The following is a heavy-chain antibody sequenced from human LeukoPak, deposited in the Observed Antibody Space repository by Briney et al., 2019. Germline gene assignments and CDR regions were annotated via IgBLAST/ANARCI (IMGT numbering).Heavy chain of an antibody. CDR3: ARHRSKWLQSSFDY. Sequence: SETLSLTCTVSGGSINSSSYYWGWIRQPPGKGLEWIGSIFYSGNTYDNPSLKSRVTISVDTSKNQFSRKLNSVTAADTAVYYCARHRSKWLQSSFDYWGQGTLVTVSS. CDR2: IFYSGNT. V-gene: IGHV4-39*01. J-gene: IGHJ4*02. D-gene: IGHD5-24*01. CDR1: GGSINSSSYY.